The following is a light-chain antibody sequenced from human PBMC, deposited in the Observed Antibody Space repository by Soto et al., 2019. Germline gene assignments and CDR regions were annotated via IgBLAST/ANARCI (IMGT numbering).Light chain of an antibody. CDR2: DVS. V-gene: IGLV2-14*01. CDR3: SSYGV. CDR1: SSDVGGYNY. J-gene: IGLJ1*01. Sequence: SVLTPPPPVVGAPCQAITISSTGTSSDVGGYNYVSWYQQHPGKAPKLMIYDVSNRPSGVSNRFSGSKSGNTASLTISGLQAEDEADYYCSSYGVFGTGTKVTVL.